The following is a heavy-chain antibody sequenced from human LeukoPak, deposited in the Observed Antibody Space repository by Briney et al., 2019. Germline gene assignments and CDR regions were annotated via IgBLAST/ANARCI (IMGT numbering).Heavy chain of an antibody. CDR3: ARGGPFGTLDY. Sequence: GGSLRLSCVASGFTFSDSSMSWVRQAPGKGLEWLANIKQGEGDKFYLESVMGRFTISRDNGNNSLFLQLTSLRVEDTAVYYCARGGPFGTLDYWGQGARVTVS. CDR2: IKQGEGDK. J-gene: IGHJ4*02. D-gene: IGHD3-3*01. V-gene: IGHV3-7*01. CDR1: GFTFSDSS.